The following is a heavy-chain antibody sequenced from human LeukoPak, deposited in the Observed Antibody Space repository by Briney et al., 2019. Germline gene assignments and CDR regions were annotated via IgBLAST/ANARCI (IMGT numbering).Heavy chain of an antibody. CDR1: GYTFTGYY. Sequence: ASVKVSCKASGYTFTGYYMHWVRQAPGQGLEWMGWINPNSGDTNYAQKFQGRVAMTRDTSVSTAYLELSSLRYDDTAVYYCASRGGSGKYDFDFWGQGTLVTVSS. V-gene: IGHV1-2*02. J-gene: IGHJ4*02. CDR2: INPNSGDT. CDR3: ASRGGSGKYDFDF. D-gene: IGHD3-10*01.